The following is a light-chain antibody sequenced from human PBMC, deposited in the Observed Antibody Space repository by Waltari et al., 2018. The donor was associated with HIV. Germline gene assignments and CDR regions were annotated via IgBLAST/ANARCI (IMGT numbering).Light chain of an antibody. CDR1: TSDADSFDS. V-gene: IGLV2-14*01. J-gene: IGLJ3*02. CDR2: EVS. Sequence: QSALTQPAYVSGSPGQSITISCTGPTSDADSFDSVSWYQQHPGKVPTLIIYEVSFRASGVSNRFSASKSGNTTSLTISGLQAEDEAVYHCGSYTATNSMMFGGGTKLTVL. CDR3: GSYTATNSMM.